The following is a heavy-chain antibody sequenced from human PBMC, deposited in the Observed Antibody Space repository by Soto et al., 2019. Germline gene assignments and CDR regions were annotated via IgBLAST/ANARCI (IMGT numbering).Heavy chain of an antibody. V-gene: IGHV1-69*01. D-gene: IGHD3-22*01. CDR2: IIPIFGTA. J-gene: IGHJ4*02. CDR1: GGTFSSYA. Sequence: QVQLVQSGAEVKKPGSSVKVSCKASGGTFSSYAISWVRQARGQGLEWMGGIIPIFGTANYAQKFQGRVTITADESTSTAYMELSSLRSEDTAVYYCARGPGVDYYDSSGYYGVYWGQGTLVTVSS. CDR3: ARGPGVDYYDSSGYYGVY.